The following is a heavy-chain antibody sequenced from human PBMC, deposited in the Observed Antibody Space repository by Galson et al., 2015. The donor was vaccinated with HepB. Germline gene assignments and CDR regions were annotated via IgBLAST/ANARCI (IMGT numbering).Heavy chain of an antibody. V-gene: IGHV3-30*04. Sequence: SLRLSCAASGFTFSSYAMHWVRQAPGKGLEWVAVISYDGSNKYYADSVKGRFTISRDNSKNTLYLQMNSLRAEDTAVYYCARDRGRAFGGVLGVAMDVWGQGTTVTVSS. J-gene: IGHJ6*02. CDR3: ARDRGRAFGGVLGVAMDV. CDR2: ISYDGSNK. D-gene: IGHD3-16*01. CDR1: GFTFSSYA.